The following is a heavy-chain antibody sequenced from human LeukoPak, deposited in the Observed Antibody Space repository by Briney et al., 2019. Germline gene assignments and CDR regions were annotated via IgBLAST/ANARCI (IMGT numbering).Heavy chain of an antibody. V-gene: IGHV1-2*02. D-gene: IGHD3-10*01. CDR2: INPNNGDT. Sequence: ASVKVPCKASGYSLTGYYMHWVRQAPGQGLEWMGWINPNNGDTNYAQRFQGRVTMTRDTSISTAYMELSRLTSDDTAVFYCARGKYYYGSGSFWWFDPWGQGTLVTVSS. CDR3: ARGKYYYGSGSFWWFDP. CDR1: GYSLTGYY. J-gene: IGHJ5*02.